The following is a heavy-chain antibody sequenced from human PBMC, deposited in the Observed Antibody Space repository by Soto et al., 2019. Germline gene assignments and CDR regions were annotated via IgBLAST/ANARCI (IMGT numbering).Heavy chain of an antibody. CDR1: GFTFSSYA. J-gene: IGHJ6*03. CDR2: ISSNGGST. D-gene: IGHD3-3*01. V-gene: IGHV3-64*01. CDR3: ARDSTITIFGVVIIRGVYMDV. Sequence: PGGSLRLSCAASGFTFSSYAMHWVRQAPGKGLEYVSAISSNGGSTYYANSVKGRFTISRDNSKNTLYLQMGSLRAEDMAVYYCARDSTITIFGVVIIRGVYMDVWGKGTTVTVSS.